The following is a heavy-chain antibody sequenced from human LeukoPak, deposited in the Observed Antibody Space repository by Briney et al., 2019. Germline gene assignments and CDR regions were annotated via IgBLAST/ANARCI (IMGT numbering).Heavy chain of an antibody. CDR1: GFTFNSYW. CDR2: IKQDGNEK. CDR3: VRQLGGSGSY. D-gene: IGHD3-10*01. V-gene: IGHV3-7*01. Sequence: GGSLRLFCAASGFTFNSYWMNWVRQAPGKGLEWVASIKQDGNEKSYVDSVKGRFTISRDNPKNSLYLQMSSLRAEDTAVYYCVRQLGGSGSYWGQGTLVTVSS. J-gene: IGHJ4*02.